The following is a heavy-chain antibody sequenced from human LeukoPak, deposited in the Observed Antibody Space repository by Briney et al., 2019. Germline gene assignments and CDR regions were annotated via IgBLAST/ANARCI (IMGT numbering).Heavy chain of an antibody. D-gene: IGHD3-10*01. CDR1: GFTFSSYE. V-gene: IGHV3-48*03. J-gene: IGHJ4*02. CDR3: ARTPEYYYGSGSYSGYFDF. Sequence: GGSLRLSCAASGFTFSSYEMSWVRQAPRKGLEWVSYISTSGSTIQYADSVKGRFTISRDNAKNSLYLQMNSLRAEDTAVYYCARTPEYYYGSGSYSGYFDFWGQGTLVTVSS. CDR2: ISTSGSTI.